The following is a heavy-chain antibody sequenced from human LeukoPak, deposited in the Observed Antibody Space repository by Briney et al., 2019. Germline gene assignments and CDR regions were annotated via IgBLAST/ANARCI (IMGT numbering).Heavy chain of an antibody. J-gene: IGHJ6*02. CDR3: ARGPYSSHDHLSFYYYKGLDV. CDR1: GDSITSGGYC. V-gene: IGHV4-30-2*01. D-gene: IGHD3-10*01. Sequence: SETLSLTCVVSGDSITSGGYCWSWVRQLPGKGLEWIGYIYYSGSASYNPSLKSRVTLSVDRSKNQFSLKMTSVTAADTAVYYCARGPYSSHDHLSFYYYKGLDVWGQGTTVIVSS. CDR2: IYYSGSA.